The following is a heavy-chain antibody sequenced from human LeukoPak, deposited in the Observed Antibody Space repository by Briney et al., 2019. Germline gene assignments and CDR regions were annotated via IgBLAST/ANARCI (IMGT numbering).Heavy chain of an antibody. CDR1: GGSISSYY. Sequence: PSETLSLTCTVSGGSISSYYWSWIRQPPGNGLEWIGYIYYSGSTNYNPSLKSRVTISVDTSKNQFSLKLSSVTAADTAVYYCATGYGDFRVEGRYFYSWGQGTLVTVSS. D-gene: IGHD4-17*01. CDR3: ATGYGDFRVEGRYFYS. V-gene: IGHV4-59*01. CDR2: IYYSGST. J-gene: IGHJ4*02.